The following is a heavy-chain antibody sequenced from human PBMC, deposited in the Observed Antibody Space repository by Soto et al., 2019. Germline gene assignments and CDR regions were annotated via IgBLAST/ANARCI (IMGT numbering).Heavy chain of an antibody. Sequence: QVQLVQSGAEVKKPGSSVKVSCKASGGTFSSYPISWVRQAPGQGLEWMGRIIPILGIANYAQKFQGRVTITADKSTSTAYMELSSLRSEDTDVYYYARDIATVNTLSYFDYWGQGTQVTGSS. CDR2: IIPILGIA. J-gene: IGHJ4*02. D-gene: IGHD4-17*01. CDR3: ARDIATVNTLSYFDY. CDR1: GGTFSSYP. V-gene: IGHV1-69*04.